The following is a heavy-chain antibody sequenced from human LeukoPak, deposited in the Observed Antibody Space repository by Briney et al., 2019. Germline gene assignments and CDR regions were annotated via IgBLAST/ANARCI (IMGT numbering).Heavy chain of an antibody. CDR1: GFTFSSYG. J-gene: IGHJ4*02. D-gene: IGHD6-6*01. V-gene: IGHV3-33*01. CDR3: ARLEYSSSSDY. CDR2: IWYDGSNK. Sequence: GGSLRLSCAASGFTFSSYGMHWVRQAPGKGLEWLALIWYDGSNKYYADSVKGRFTISRDNAKNSLYLQMNSLRAGDTAVYYCARLEYSSSSDYWGQGTLVTVSS.